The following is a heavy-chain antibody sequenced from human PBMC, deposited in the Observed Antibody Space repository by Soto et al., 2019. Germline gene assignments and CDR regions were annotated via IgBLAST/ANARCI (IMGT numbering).Heavy chain of an antibody. CDR2: IDPSDSYT. J-gene: IGHJ4*02. CDR3: ARHKKNADTLLDY. D-gene: IGHD2-8*01. CDR1: GYSFPTYW. V-gene: IGHV5-10-1*01. Sequence: PGESLKISCKGSGYSFPTYWISWVRQMPGKGLEWMGRIDPSDSYTSYRPSFQGHVTISVDKSISTAYLQLSSLQASDTAMYYCARHKKNADTLLDYCGPGTRVTVSS.